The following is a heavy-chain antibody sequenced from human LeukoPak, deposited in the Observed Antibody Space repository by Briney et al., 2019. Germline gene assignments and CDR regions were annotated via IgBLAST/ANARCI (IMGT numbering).Heavy chain of an antibody. Sequence: ASVKVSCKVSGYTLTELSMHWVRQAPGKGLEWMGGFDPEDGETIYAQKFQGRVTITADKSTSTAYMELSSLRSEDTAVYYCARDLSSGWFGDWGQGTLVTVSS. J-gene: IGHJ4*02. CDR1: GYTLTELS. CDR3: ARDLSSGWFGD. D-gene: IGHD6-19*01. CDR2: FDPEDGET. V-gene: IGHV1-24*01.